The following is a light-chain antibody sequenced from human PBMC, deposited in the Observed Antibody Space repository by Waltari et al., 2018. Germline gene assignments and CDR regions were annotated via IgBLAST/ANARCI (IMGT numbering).Light chain of an antibody. CDR1: SNDVGGYNS. J-gene: IGLJ2*01. V-gene: IGLV2-14*01. CDR2: DVS. CDR3: SSQSSNNVVL. Sequence: QSALTQPASVSASPGQSVTIFCTGTSNDVGGYNSVSWYQEHPGQAPRVIIYDVSDRPSGVSDRFSGSKSGNTASLTISGLQAEDEADYYCSSQSSNNVVLFGGGTKLTVL.